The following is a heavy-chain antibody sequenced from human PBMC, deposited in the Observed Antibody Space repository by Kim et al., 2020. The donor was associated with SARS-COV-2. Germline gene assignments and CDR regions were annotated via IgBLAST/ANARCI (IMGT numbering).Heavy chain of an antibody. CDR2: IYYSGST. J-gene: IGHJ4*02. V-gene: IGHV4-59*01. CDR1: GGSISSYY. D-gene: IGHD3-3*01. Sequence: SETLSLTCTVSGGSISSYYWSWIRQPPGKGLEWIGYIYYSGSTNYNPSLKSRVTISVDTSKNQFSLKLSSVTAADTAVYYCARGPQRFLEWLLNYGSFDYWGQGTLVTVSS. CDR3: ARGPQRFLEWLLNYGSFDY.